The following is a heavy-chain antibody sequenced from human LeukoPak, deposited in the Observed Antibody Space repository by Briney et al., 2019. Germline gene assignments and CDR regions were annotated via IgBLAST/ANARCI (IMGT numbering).Heavy chain of an antibody. D-gene: IGHD2-15*01. V-gene: IGHV3-21*01. CDR3: ARDGGGVVVVVAATTGTGMDV. J-gene: IGHJ6*04. Sequence: PGGSLRLSCAASGFTFSSYSMNWVRQALGKGLEWVSSISSSSSYIYYADSVKGRFTISRDNAKNSLYLQMNSLRAEDTAVYYCARDGGGVVVVVAATTGTGMDVWGKGTTVTVSS. CDR1: GFTFSSYS. CDR2: ISSSSSYI.